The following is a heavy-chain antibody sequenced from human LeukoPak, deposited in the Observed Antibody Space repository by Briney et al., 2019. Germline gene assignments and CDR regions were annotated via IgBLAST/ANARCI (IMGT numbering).Heavy chain of an antibody. CDR1: GFTVSSNY. CDR3: ARVCGGDCLYYYYGMDV. CDR2: IYSGGST. Sequence: GGSLRLSSAASGFTVSSNYMSWVRQAPGKGLEWVSVIYSGGSTYYADSVKGRFTISRDNSKNTLYLQMNSLRAEDTAVYYCARVCGGDCLYYYYGMDVWGQGTTVTVSS. J-gene: IGHJ6*02. V-gene: IGHV3-66*01. D-gene: IGHD2-21*02.